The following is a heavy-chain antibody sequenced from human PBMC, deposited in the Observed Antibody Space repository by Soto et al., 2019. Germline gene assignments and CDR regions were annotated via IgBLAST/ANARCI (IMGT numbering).Heavy chain of an antibody. CDR2: IWNDASNK. D-gene: IGHD2-2*01. V-gene: IGHV3-33*01. J-gene: IGHJ4*02. Sequence: QVQLVESGGGVVQPGGSLRLSCAASGFTFYNYGMHWVRQAPGKGLEWVAGIWNDASNKYYAGSVKGRFTISRDNSKNLLYLQMNSLTADYTAADCCVREAGYKETIGQQLLDCWGQGIRVTVSS. CDR3: VREAGYKETIGQQLLDC. CDR1: GFTFYNYG.